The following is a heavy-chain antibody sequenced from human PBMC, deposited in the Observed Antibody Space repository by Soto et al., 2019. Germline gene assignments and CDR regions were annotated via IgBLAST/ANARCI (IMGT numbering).Heavy chain of an antibody. J-gene: IGHJ6*02. Sequence: ASVKVSCKASGYTFTSYCISWVRQAPGQGLEWMGWISAYNGNTNYAQKLQGRVTMTTDTSTSTAFMELRSLRSDDTAVYYCARVGYYDFWSNYYGMDVWGQGTTVTVSS. CDR3: ARVGYYDFWSNYYGMDV. V-gene: IGHV1-18*01. CDR2: ISAYNGNT. D-gene: IGHD3-3*01. CDR1: GYTFTSYC.